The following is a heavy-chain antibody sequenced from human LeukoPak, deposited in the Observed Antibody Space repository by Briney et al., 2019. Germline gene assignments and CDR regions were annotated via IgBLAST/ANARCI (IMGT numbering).Heavy chain of an antibody. D-gene: IGHD1-1*01. CDR2: ISSSGSTI. V-gene: IGHV3-48*03. CDR1: GFTFSSYE. Sequence: GGSLRLSCAASGFTFSSYEMNWVRQAPGKGLEWVSYISSSGSTIYYADSVKGRFTISRDNSKSTLYLQMNSLRGEDTAVYCCARELELTFDYWGQGTLVTVSS. J-gene: IGHJ4*02. CDR3: ARELELTFDY.